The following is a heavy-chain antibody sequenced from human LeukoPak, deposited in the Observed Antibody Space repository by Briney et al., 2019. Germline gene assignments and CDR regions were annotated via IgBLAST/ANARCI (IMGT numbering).Heavy chain of an antibody. CDR1: GFTFSSYG. Sequence: GGSLRLSCAASGFTFSSYGMHWVRQAPGKGLEWVAFIRYDGSNKYYTDSVKGRFTISRDSSKNTLYLQMNSLRAEDTALYYCAKDSDYYYDSSGYSDFQHWGQGTLVTVSS. V-gene: IGHV3-30*02. CDR3: AKDSDYYYDSSGYSDFQH. D-gene: IGHD3-22*01. J-gene: IGHJ1*01. CDR2: IRYDGSNK.